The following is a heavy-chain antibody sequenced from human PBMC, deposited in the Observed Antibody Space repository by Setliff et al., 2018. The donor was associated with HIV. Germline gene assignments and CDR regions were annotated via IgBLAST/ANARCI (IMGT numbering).Heavy chain of an antibody. CDR1: GASSIYF. Sequence: SETLSLTCTVSGASSIYFWGWIRQPPGKGLEWIGSVYYSGNTNYNPSLKSRVTISVDTSKNQFSLKMTSVTAADTAVYYCARHYPRSDDAFDIWGQGTRVTVSS. V-gene: IGHV4-59*08. D-gene: IGHD6-19*01. CDR3: ARHYPRSDDAFDI. CDR2: VYYSGNT. J-gene: IGHJ3*02.